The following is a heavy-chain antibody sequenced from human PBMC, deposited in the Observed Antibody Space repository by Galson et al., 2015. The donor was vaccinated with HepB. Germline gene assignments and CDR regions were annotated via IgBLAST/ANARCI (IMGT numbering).Heavy chain of an antibody. CDR1: GGSISSYY. CDR3: ARSPAPTDAFDI. CDR2: IYYSGST. V-gene: IGHV4-59*01. Sequence: ETLSLTCTVSGGSISSYYWSWIRQPPGKGLEWIRYIYYSGSTNYNPSLKSRVTISVDTSKNQFSLKLSSVTAADTAVYYCARSPAPTDAFDIWGQGTMVTVSS. D-gene: IGHD2-2*01. J-gene: IGHJ3*02.